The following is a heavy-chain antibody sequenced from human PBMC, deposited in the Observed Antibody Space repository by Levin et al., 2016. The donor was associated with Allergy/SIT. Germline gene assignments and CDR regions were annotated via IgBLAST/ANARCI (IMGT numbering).Heavy chain of an antibody. Sequence: VRQAPGKGLEWVAVISYDGSNKYYADSVKGRFTISRDNSKNTLYLQMNSLRAEDTAVYYCATLTQAGYGYLDYWGQGTLVTVSS. CDR3: ATLTQAGYGYLDY. V-gene: IGHV3-30*03. J-gene: IGHJ4*02. CDR2: ISYDGSNK. D-gene: IGHD3-10*01.